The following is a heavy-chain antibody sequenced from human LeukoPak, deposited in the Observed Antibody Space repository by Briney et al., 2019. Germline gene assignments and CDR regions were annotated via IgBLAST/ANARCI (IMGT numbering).Heavy chain of an antibody. CDR2: INPNSGGT. Sequence: GASVKVSCKASGYTFTGYYMHWVRQAPGQGLEWMGWINPNSGGTNYAQKFQGRVTMTRDTSISTAYMELSRLRSDDTAVYYCARYISGWYPRFDYWGQGTLVTVSS. CDR1: GYTFTGYY. V-gene: IGHV1-2*02. CDR3: ARYISGWYPRFDY. J-gene: IGHJ4*02. D-gene: IGHD6-19*01.